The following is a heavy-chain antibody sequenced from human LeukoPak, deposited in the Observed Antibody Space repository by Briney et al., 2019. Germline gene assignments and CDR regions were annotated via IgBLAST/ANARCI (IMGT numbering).Heavy chain of an antibody. CDR3: ARAGARYCSSTSCRPYYFYMDV. CDR2: IIHSGSN. J-gene: IGHJ6*03. D-gene: IGHD2-2*01. CDR1: GGSFSGYY. Sequence: SETVSLTCAVYGGSFSGYYWSWIRQPPGKGLEWIGEIIHSGSNNYNPSLKSRVTISVDTSKNQFSLKLSSVTAADTAVYYCARAGARYCSSTSCRPYYFYMDVWGKGTTVTVSS. V-gene: IGHV4-34*12.